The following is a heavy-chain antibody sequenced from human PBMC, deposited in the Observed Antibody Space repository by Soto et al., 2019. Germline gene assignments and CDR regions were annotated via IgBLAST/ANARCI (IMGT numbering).Heavy chain of an antibody. CDR1: GGSISSYY. CDR2: IYYSGST. CDR3: ARGDIEKVFDY. D-gene: IGHD5-12*01. J-gene: IGHJ4*02. V-gene: IGHV4-59*01. Sequence: SETLSLTCTVSGGSISSYYWSWIRQPPGKGLEWIGYIYYSGSTNYNPSLKSRVTISVDTSKNQFSLKLSSVTAADTAVYYCARGDIEKVFDYWGQGTLVTVSS.